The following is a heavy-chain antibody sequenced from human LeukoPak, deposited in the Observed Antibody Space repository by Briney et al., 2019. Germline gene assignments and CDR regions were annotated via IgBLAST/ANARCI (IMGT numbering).Heavy chain of an antibody. CDR2: ISGSGGST. D-gene: IGHD3-22*01. V-gene: IGHV3-23*01. Sequence: PGGPLRLSCAASGFPFSSYAMTWVRQAPGKGLEWVSGISGSGGSTYYADSVKGRFTISRDNSKNTLYVQMNSLRAEDTAVYYCAKSDYYDSSGYYYGSDYWGQGTLVTVSS. J-gene: IGHJ4*02. CDR1: GFPFSSYA. CDR3: AKSDYYDSSGYYYGSDY.